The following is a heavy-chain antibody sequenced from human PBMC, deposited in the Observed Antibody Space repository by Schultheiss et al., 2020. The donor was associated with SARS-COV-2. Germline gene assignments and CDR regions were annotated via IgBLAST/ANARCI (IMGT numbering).Heavy chain of an antibody. CDR1: GFTFSSYW. D-gene: IGHD5-12*01. CDR3: ARFPRSGYDLDY. J-gene: IGHJ4*02. V-gene: IGHV3-74*01. Sequence: GGSLRLSCAASGFTFSSYWMHWVRQAPGKGLVWVSRINSDGSSTSYADSVKGRFTISRDNAKNTLYLQMNSLRAEDTAVYYCARFPRSGYDLDYWGQGTLVTVSS. CDR2: INSDGSST.